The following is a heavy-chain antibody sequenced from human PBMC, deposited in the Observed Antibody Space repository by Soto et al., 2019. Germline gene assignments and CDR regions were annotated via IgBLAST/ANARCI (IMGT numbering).Heavy chain of an antibody. Sequence: SETLSLTCTVSGGSISSYYWSWIRQPPGKGLEWIGYIYYSGSTNYNPSLKSRVTISVDTSKNQLSLKLSSGTAADTAVYYCARDRYCSGGSCSDSGFFDYWGQGTLVTVSS. D-gene: IGHD2-15*01. CDR2: IYYSGST. J-gene: IGHJ4*02. V-gene: IGHV4-59*01. CDR3: ARDRYCSGGSCSDSGFFDY. CDR1: GGSISSYY.